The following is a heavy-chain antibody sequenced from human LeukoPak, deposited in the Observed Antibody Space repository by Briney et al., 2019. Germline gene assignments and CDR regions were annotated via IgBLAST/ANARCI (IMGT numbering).Heavy chain of an antibody. J-gene: IGHJ4*02. V-gene: IGHV3-23*01. CDR2: ISAGGETT. CDR3: ARWIYYFDS. CDR1: GFTFSSYA. D-gene: IGHD5-12*01. Sequence: GGSLRLSCAASGFTFSSYAMNWVRQAPGKGLEWVSAISAGGETTLYADSVKGRFTISRDNSRNILYLEMNRLRAEDTATYHCARWIYYFDSWGQGTLVTVSS.